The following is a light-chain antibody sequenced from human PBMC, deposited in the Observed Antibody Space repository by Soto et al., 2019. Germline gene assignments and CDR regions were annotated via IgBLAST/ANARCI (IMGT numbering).Light chain of an antibody. CDR1: QSVSSY. V-gene: IGKV3-11*01. Sequence: EIVLTQSPGTLSLSPGERATLSCRASQSVSSYLAWYQQKPGQAPRLLIYDASNRATGIPARLSGSGSGTDFTLTISSLEPEDFAVYYCQQRSNWPPSITFGQGTRLEIK. CDR2: DAS. CDR3: QQRSNWPPSIT. J-gene: IGKJ5*01.